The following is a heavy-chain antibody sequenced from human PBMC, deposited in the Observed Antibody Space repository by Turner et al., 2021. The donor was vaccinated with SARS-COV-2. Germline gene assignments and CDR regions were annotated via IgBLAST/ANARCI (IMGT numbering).Heavy chain of an antibody. Sequence: EVPLVESGGGLVQPGRSLRLSCAASGFTFDDYVMHWVRQAPGKGLEWVSGISWNSGSIAYADSVKGRFTISRDNAKNSLYLQMNSLRAEDTALYYCVKDMVRGLIYYYYGMDVWGQGTTVTVSS. CDR1: GFTFDDYV. J-gene: IGHJ6*02. CDR3: VKDMVRGLIYYYYGMDV. CDR2: ISWNSGSI. D-gene: IGHD3-10*01. V-gene: IGHV3-9*01.